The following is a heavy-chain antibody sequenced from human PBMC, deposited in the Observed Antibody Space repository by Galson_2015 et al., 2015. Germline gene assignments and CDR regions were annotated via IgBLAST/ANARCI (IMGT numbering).Heavy chain of an antibody. Sequence: SLRLSCAASGFTFSSYAMSWVRQAPGKGLEWVSLITASGGSPYYADSVKRRFTISRDNSKNTLYLQMNSLRAEDTAMYYCAKGPGGNYLTTDYWGQGTLVTVSS. V-gene: IGHV3-23*01. J-gene: IGHJ4*02. CDR1: GFTFSSYA. CDR2: ITASGGSP. D-gene: IGHD1-7*01. CDR3: AKGPGGNYLTTDY.